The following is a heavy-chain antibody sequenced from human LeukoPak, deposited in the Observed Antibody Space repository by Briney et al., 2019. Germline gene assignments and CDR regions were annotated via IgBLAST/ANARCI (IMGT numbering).Heavy chain of an antibody. D-gene: IGHD6-13*01. J-gene: IGHJ5*02. Sequence: PSETLSLTCTVSGGSISSSRYYWGWIRQPPGKGLEWIGTIYHSGSTYYNPSLKSRVTLSLDTSKNQFSLKLNSVTAADTAIYYCAKELYSTTWYEGFDAWGQGTLVTVSS. V-gene: IGHV4-39*07. CDR3: AKELYSTTWYEGFDA. CDR1: GGSISSSRYY. CDR2: IYHSGST.